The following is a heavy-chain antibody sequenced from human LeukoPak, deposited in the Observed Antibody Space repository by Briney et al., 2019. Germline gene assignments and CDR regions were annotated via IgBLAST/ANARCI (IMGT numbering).Heavy chain of an antibody. Sequence: PGGSLRLSCAASGFTFSSYAMSWVRQAPGKGLEWVSAISGSGGSTYYADSVKGRFTISRDNSKNTLYLQMNSLRAEDTAVYYCAKDIKGSYYYYYMDVWGKGTTVTVSS. J-gene: IGHJ6*03. CDR3: AKDIKGSYYYYYMDV. CDR1: GFTFSSYA. CDR2: ISGSGGST. V-gene: IGHV3-23*01.